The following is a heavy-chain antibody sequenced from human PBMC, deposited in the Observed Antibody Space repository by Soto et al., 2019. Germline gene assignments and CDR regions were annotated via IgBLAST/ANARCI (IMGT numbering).Heavy chain of an antibody. CDR3: ARAQFYSGSGRYNNLMFDP. V-gene: IGHV4-30-2*01. CDR2: IYHRGTF. CDR1: GGSISAAGDS. D-gene: IGHD3-10*01. Sequence: SETLSLTCAVSGGSISAAGDSWGWIRQPPGGGLEWMGYIYHRGTFLYNPSLKTRLTMSLDRSNNQFSLTLNSVTAADTAVYYCARAQFYSGSGRYNNLMFDPWGQGTQVP. J-gene: IGHJ5*02.